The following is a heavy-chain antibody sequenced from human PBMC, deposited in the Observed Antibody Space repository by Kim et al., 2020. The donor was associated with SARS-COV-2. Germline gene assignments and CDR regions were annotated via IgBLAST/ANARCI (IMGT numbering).Heavy chain of an antibody. Sequence: GGSLRLSCAASGFTFSSYAMSWVRQAPGKGLEWVSAISGSGGSTYYADSVKGRFTISRDNSKNTLYLQMNSLRAEDTAVYYCAKDFYKYSSSSDDAFDIWGQGTMVTVSS. J-gene: IGHJ3*02. CDR3: AKDFYKYSSSSDDAFDI. V-gene: IGHV3-23*01. CDR1: GFTFSSYA. D-gene: IGHD6-6*01. CDR2: ISGSGGST.